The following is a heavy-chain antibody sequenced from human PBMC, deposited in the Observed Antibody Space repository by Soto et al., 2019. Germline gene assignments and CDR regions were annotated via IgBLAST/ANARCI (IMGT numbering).Heavy chain of an antibody. CDR2: ISGSGGST. CDR3: AKLRCTNGVCYTSWYFDL. D-gene: IGHD2-8*01. V-gene: IGHV3-23*01. J-gene: IGHJ2*01. CDR1: GFTFSSYA. Sequence: PGGSLRLSCAASGFTFSSYAMSWVRQAPGKGLEWVPAISGSGGSTYYADSVKGRFTISRDNSKNTLYLQMNSLRAEDTAVYYCAKLRCTNGVCYTSWYFDLWGRGTLVTAPQ.